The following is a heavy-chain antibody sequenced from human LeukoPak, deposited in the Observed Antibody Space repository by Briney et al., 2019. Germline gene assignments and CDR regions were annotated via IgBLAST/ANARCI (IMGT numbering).Heavy chain of an antibody. CDR2: MNPNSGNT. J-gene: IGHJ5*02. CDR1: GYTFTSYD. D-gene: IGHD3-22*01. Sequence: ASVKVSCKASGYTFTSYDINWVRQATGQGLEWMGWMNPNSGNTGYAQKFQGRVTMTRNTSISTAYMELSSLRSEDTAVYYCARGRDYSSASLSYYYDSSGFNWFDPWGQGTLVTVSS. V-gene: IGHV1-8*01. CDR3: ARGRDYSSASLSYYYDSSGFNWFDP.